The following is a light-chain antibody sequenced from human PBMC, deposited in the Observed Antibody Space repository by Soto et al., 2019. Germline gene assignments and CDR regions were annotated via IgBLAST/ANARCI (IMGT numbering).Light chain of an antibody. CDR3: QQPVSGPYT. CDR1: ESLSTL. CDR2: DAS. J-gene: IGKJ2*01. Sequence: EIVLTQSPATLSLSPGESATLSCRASESLSTLLAWYQQKPGQAPRLLMYDASHRATGTPLRFSGSGSGTDFTLTISSLEQEDFAVYYCQQPVSGPYTVGQGTKLE. V-gene: IGKV3-11*01.